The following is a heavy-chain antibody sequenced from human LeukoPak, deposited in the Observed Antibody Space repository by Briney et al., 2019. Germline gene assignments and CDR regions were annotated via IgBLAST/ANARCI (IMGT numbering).Heavy chain of an antibody. D-gene: IGHD7-27*01. CDR2: IPYTSCT. Sequence: SAILSLTCGISGGFLSRLYWRCVRQPPARGREWVGNIPYTSCTYYNPSLKSRINISADKSNNLSSLGMTPVTASGPAVFYCGRYWGKENPFSGVEPWGQGILVTVSS. V-gene: IGHV4-59*07. CDR1: GGFLSRLY. CDR3: GRYWGKENPFSGVEP. J-gene: IGHJ5*02.